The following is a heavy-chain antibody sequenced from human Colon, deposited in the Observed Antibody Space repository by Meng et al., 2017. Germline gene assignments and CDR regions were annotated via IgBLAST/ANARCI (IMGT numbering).Heavy chain of an antibody. CDR3: TRSHGIYRGPIGAFYYYYYGMDL. CDR2: INHSGSST. D-gene: IGHD3-10*01. J-gene: IGHJ6*02. Sequence: GSLRLSCTVPDGSLNGYYWSWVRQPPGKGLEWIGEINHSGSSTNYNPSLETRVTMTVDRSNLQVALRLSSVTAADTAIYYCTRSHGIYRGPIGAFYYYYYGMDLWGQGTTVTVSS. V-gene: IGHV4-34*01. CDR1: DGSLNGYY.